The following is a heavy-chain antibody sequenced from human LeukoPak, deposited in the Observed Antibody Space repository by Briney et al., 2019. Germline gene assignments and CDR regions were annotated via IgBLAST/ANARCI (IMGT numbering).Heavy chain of an antibody. J-gene: IGHJ3*02. CDR3: ASKTHDYYDSSGYYAFDI. Sequence: SETLSLTCAVYGGSFSGYYWSWIRQPPGKGLEWIGEINHSGSTNCNPSLKSRVTISVDTSKNQFSLKLSSVTAADTAVYYCASKTHDYYDSSGYYAFDIWGQGTMVTVSS. CDR1: GGSFSGYY. CDR2: INHSGST. D-gene: IGHD3-22*01. V-gene: IGHV4-34*01.